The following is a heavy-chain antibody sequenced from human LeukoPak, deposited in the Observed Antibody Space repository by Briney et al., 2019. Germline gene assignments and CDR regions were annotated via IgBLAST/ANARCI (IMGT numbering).Heavy chain of an antibody. Sequence: PSETLSLTCTVSGGSVNGSDYYWGWIRQPPGEGLEWIGSIYYSGSTYYNPSLKSRVTISVDTSKNQFSLKLSSVTAADTAIYYCARSSGWQNPHDDWGQGTLVTVSS. D-gene: IGHD6-19*01. J-gene: IGHJ4*02. CDR2: IYYSGST. V-gene: IGHV4-39*07. CDR1: GGSVNGSDYY. CDR3: ARSSGWQNPHDD.